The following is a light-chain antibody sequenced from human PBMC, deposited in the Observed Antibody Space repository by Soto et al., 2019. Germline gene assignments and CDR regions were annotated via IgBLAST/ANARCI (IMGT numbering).Light chain of an antibody. V-gene: IGKV1-39*01. CDR1: QNITTC. CDR2: AAS. J-gene: IGKJ1*01. CDR3: QQSYTAPWT. Sequence: DIHMTQSPSSLSACIRDRVSITCRASQNITTCLHWYQQRPGRSPNLLIYAASHLQNGVPSRFSGSGSGPDFTLTIDSLQPEDFATYYCQQSYTAPWTFGQGTEVESK.